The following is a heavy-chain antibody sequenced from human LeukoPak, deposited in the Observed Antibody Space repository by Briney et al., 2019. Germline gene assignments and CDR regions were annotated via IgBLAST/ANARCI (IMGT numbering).Heavy chain of an antibody. CDR2: IRSKAYGGTT. CDR1: GFTFGDYA. Sequence: PGGSLRLSCTASGFTFGDYAMSWVRQAPGKGLEWVGFIRSKAYGGTTEYVASVKGRFTISRDDSKSIAYLQMNSLKTEDTAVYYCTREEYCSSTSCYTFGYWGQGTLVTVSS. D-gene: IGHD2-2*02. J-gene: IGHJ4*02. V-gene: IGHV3-49*04. CDR3: TREEYCSSTSCYTFGY.